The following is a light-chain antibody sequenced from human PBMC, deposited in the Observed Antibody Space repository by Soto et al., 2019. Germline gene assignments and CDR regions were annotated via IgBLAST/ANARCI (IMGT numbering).Light chain of an antibody. CDR3: QQYNSYSPT. CDR1: QSISNL. Sequence: DIQMTQSPSTLSASVGDRVTITCRASQSISNLLAWYQQKPGKAPKLLIYKASTLKSGVPSRFSGSGSGTEFTLTISSLQPDDFATYYCQQYNSYSPTFGQGTKVDI. J-gene: IGKJ1*01. CDR2: KAS. V-gene: IGKV1-5*03.